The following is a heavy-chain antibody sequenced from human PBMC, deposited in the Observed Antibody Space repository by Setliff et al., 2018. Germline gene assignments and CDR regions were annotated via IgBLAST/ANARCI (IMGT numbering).Heavy chain of an antibody. V-gene: IGHV4-61*02. D-gene: IGHD3-3*01. CDR2: LHTSGST. J-gene: IGHJ4*02. CDR1: GGSISSGSYH. Sequence: TLSLTCALSGGSISSGSYHWSWIRQPAGQGLEWVGRLHTSGSTNYNPSLTSRVTISVDTSKNQFSLKLSSVTAADTAVYYCRFWSGYYKNDYWGQGTLVTVS. CDR3: RFWSGYYKNDY.